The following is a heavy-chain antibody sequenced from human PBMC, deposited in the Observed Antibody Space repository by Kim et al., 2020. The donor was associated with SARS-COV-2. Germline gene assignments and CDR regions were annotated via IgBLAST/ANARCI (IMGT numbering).Heavy chain of an antibody. CDR3: AKDKYDAGDYDAFDI. CDR1: GFTFDDYA. J-gene: IGHJ3*02. CDR2: ISWNSGSI. Sequence: GGSLRLSCAASGFTFDDYAMHWVRQAPGKGLEWVSGISWNSGSIGYADSVKGRFTISRDNAKNSLYLQMNSLRAEDTALYYCAKDKYDAGDYDAFDIWGQGTMVTVSS. V-gene: IGHV3-9*01. D-gene: IGHD1-1*01.